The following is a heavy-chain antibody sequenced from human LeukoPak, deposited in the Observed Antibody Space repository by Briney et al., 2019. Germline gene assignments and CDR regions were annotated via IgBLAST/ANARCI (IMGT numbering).Heavy chain of an antibody. V-gene: IGHV3-11*04. J-gene: IGHJ4*02. CDR2: ISSSGSTI. CDR1: GFTFSDYY. CDR3: ARESMDTGGDCSIDY. D-gene: IGHD2-21*02. Sequence: GGSLRLSCAASGFTFSDYYMSWIRQAPGKGLEWVSYISSSGSTIYYADSVKGRFTISRDNAKNSLYLQMDSLRSEDTAIYYCARESMDTGGDCSIDYWGQGTLVTVSS.